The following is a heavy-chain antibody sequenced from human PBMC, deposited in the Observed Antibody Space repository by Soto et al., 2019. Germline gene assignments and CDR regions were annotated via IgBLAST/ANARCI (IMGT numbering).Heavy chain of an antibody. CDR1: GFTFSSYA. V-gene: IGHV3-23*01. CDR2: ISGSGGST. CDR3: AKVKSSIAARPENFDY. D-gene: IGHD6-6*01. J-gene: IGHJ4*02. Sequence: HPGGSLRLSCAASGFTFSSYAMSWVRQAPGKGLEWVSAISGSGGSTYYADSVKGRFTISRDNSKNTLYLQMNSLRAEDTAVYYCAKVKSSIAARPENFDYWGQGTLVTVSS.